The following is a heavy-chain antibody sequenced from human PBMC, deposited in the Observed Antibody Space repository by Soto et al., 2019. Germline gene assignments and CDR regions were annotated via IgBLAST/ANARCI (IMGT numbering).Heavy chain of an antibody. CDR1: GYTFTSYG. D-gene: IGHD3-3*01. V-gene: IGHV1-18*01. Sequence: QVQLVQSGAEVKKPGASVKVSCKASGYTFTSYGISWVRQAPGQGLEWMGWISAYNGNTNYAQQLQGRVTMTTDTSTSTAYMELRSLRSDDTAVYYCATYYDFWSGYYRNGMDVWGQGTTVTVSS. J-gene: IGHJ6*02. CDR3: ATYYDFWSGYYRNGMDV. CDR2: ISAYNGNT.